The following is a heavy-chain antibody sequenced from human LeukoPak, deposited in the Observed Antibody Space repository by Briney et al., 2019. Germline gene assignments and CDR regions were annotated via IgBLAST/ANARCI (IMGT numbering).Heavy chain of an antibody. CDR1: GFTFSLYA. V-gene: IGHV3-23*01. D-gene: IGHD3-10*01. CDR2: ISDSGAGT. CDR3: AKDYKCEL. Sequence: GGSLRLSCAASGFTFSLYAMSWVRQAPGKGLEWVSAISDSGAGTNYADSVKGRFTISRDNSKNTLYLQMNSLRAGDTAIYYCAKDYKCELWGQGTLVTVSS. J-gene: IGHJ4*02.